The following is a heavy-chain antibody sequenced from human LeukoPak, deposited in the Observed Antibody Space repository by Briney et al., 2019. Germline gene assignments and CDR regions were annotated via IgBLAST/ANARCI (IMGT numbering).Heavy chain of an antibody. D-gene: IGHD2-2*02. CDR3: ARLKYIPYYNYDLDV. CDR2: IYHSGST. Sequence: SETLSLTCIVSGGSINSDYWSWIRQPPGKGLEWIGYIYHSGSTNYNPSLKSRVIISLDTSKNQFSLNLSSVTAADTAVYYCARLKYIPYYNYDLDVWGQGTTATVSS. J-gene: IGHJ6*02. CDR1: GGSINSDY. V-gene: IGHV4-59*08.